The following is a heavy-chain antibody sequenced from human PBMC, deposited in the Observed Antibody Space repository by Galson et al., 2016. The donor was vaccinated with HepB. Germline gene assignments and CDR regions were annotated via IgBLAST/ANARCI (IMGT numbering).Heavy chain of an antibody. CDR2: IKRDGGET. V-gene: IGHV3-7*01. J-gene: IGHJ4*02. CDR1: GFTFSSYW. CDR3: VRESYDLYSVPRFDC. Sequence: SLRLSCAASGFTFSSYWMTWVRQAPGKGLEWVANIKRDGGETYYVDSVKGRFTISRDNAKKSLYLQMNSLRTEDTAVYYCVRESYDLYSVPRFDCWGQGTLVTVSS. D-gene: IGHD3-3*01.